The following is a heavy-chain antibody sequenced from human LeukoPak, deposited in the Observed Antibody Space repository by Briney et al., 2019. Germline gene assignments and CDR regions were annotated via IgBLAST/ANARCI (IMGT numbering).Heavy chain of an antibody. J-gene: IGHJ4*02. D-gene: IGHD3-10*01. CDR1: GFTFSNAW. CDR3: TTGVRLPHPPD. Sequence: PGGSLRLSCAASGFTFSNAWMSGVRQAPGKGLEWVGRIKSKTDGGATDYAAPVKGRFTISRDDSKNTLYLQMNSLKTEDTAVYYCTTGVRLPHPPDWGQGTLVTVSS. CDR2: IKSKTDGGAT. V-gene: IGHV3-15*01.